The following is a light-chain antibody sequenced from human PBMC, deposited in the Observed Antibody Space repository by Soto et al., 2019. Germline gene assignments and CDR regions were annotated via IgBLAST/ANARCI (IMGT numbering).Light chain of an antibody. CDR3: QQYYSTLHS. CDR1: QSVLFNSNNKNY. J-gene: IGKJ2*03. CDR2: WAS. V-gene: IGKV4-1*01. Sequence: DIVMTQSPDSLAVSLGERATINCKSSQSVLFNSNNKNYLAWYQKKPGQPPKLLIYWASTRESGVPDRFSGSGSGTDFTLTISSLQAEDVAVYYCQQYYSTLHSFGQGTKVEIK.